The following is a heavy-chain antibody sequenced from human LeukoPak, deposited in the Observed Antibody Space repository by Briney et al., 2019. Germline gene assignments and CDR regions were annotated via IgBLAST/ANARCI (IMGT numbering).Heavy chain of an antibody. D-gene: IGHD3-22*01. Sequence: GGSLRLSCAASGFTFSSYAMSWVRQAPGKGLEWVSAISGSGGSTYYADSVKGRFTISRDNSKNTLYLQMNSLRAEDTAVYYCAKIFGDYYDSSGYLDYWGQGTLVTVSS. CDR1: GFTFSSYA. J-gene: IGHJ4*02. CDR3: AKIFGDYYDSSGYLDY. CDR2: ISGSGGST. V-gene: IGHV3-23*01.